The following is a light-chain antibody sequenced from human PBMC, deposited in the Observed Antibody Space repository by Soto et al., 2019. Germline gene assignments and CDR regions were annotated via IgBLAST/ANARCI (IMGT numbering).Light chain of an antibody. CDR3: SPYAGTPFV. J-gene: IGLJ1*01. Sequence: QSALTQPPSASGSPGQSVTISCTGTSSDVGGYNYVSWYQQHPGKAPKLMIYEVNKRPSGVPDRFSGSKSGNTASLTVSGLQAEDEADYYCSPYAGTPFVFGTGTKVTV. V-gene: IGLV2-8*01. CDR1: SSDVGGYNY. CDR2: EVN.